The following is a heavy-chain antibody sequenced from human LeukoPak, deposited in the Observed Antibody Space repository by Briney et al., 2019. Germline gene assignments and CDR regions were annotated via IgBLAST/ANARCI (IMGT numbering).Heavy chain of an antibody. Sequence: PGRSLRLSCAASGFTFSSYGMHWVRQAPGKGLEWVAVISYDGSNKYYADSVKGRFTISRDNSKNTLYLQMSSLRAEDTAVYYCAKVHHSGSYLGYWGQGTLVTVSS. J-gene: IGHJ4*02. V-gene: IGHV3-30*18. CDR2: ISYDGSNK. D-gene: IGHD1-26*01. CDR1: GFTFSSYG. CDR3: AKVHHSGSYLGY.